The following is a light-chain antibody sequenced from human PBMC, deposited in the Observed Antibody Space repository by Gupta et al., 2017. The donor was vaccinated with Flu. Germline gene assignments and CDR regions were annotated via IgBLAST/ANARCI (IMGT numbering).Light chain of an antibody. J-gene: IGLJ1*01. CDR2: SNN. V-gene: IGLV1-44*01. CDR1: SSNIGSNT. CDR3: AAWDDSLNGFYV. Sequence: QSVVTQPPSASGTPGQRVTISCSGSSSNIGSNTVNWYQQRPGTATKVLIYSNNQRHSGVPARFSGSKSGTSASLAISGLRAEEEADYYCAAWDDSLNGFYVFGTGTKVTVL.